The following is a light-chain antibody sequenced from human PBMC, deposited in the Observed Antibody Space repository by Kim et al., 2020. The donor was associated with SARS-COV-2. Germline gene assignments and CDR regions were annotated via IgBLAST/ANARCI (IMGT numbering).Light chain of an antibody. CDR2: PPR. J-gene: IGLJ3*02. CDR3: LLYSSNTWV. CDR1: TGTVSTTYS. Sequence: PRWAVKLTSSSSTGTVSTTYSANWTQQKPAQPPCPQILPPRKKHSSTPARFSDSLLGDKSALTLSAVQPKDEAEYFCLLYSSNTWVFGRGTKLTVL. V-gene: IGLV7-43*01.